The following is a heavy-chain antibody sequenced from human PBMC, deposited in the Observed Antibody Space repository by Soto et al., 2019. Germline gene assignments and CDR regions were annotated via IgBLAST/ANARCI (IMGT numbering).Heavy chain of an antibody. CDR3: ARVGGDYFYGMDV. CDR1: GYTFTNYG. Sequence: QVQVVQSGAEVKKTGASVKVSCKASGYTFTNYGINWVRQAPGQGLEWMGWISAYNGNTNYAQKLQDRVTMTTDTSTSTVYMELRSLRSDDTAVYYCARVGGDYFYGMDVWGQGTTVTVSS. D-gene: IGHD3-16*01. CDR2: ISAYNGNT. V-gene: IGHV1-18*01. J-gene: IGHJ6*02.